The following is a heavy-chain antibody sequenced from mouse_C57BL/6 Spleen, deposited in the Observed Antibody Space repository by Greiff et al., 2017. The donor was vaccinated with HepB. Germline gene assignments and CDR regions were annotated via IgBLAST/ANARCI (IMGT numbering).Heavy chain of an antibody. CDR3: TREGYSNYGYWYFDV. J-gene: IGHJ1*03. CDR2: ISSGGDYI. V-gene: IGHV5-9-1*02. D-gene: IGHD2-5*01. CDR1: GFTFSSYA. Sequence: DVMLVESGEGLVKPGGSLKLSCAASGFTFSSYAMSWVRQTPEKRLEWVAYISSGGDYIYYADTVKGRFTISRDNARNTLYLQMSSLKSEDTAMYYCTREGYSNYGYWYFDVWGTGTTVTVSS.